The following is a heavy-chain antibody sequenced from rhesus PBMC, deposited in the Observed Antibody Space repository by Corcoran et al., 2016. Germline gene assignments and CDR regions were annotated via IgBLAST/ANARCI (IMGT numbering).Heavy chain of an antibody. CDR2: IYGSGGSN. V-gene: IGHV4S14*01. D-gene: IGHD2-15*01. Sequence: QVQLQESGPGVVKPSETLSLTCAVSGGSISGYYYWSWIRQPPGKGLEWIGSIYGSGGSNYLNPSLKSRVTLSVDTSKNQCSLKLSSVTAADTAVYYCASGYCSSTYCSSFDYWGQGVLVTVSS. J-gene: IGHJ4*01. CDR3: ASGYCSSTYCSSFDY. CDR1: GGSISGYYY.